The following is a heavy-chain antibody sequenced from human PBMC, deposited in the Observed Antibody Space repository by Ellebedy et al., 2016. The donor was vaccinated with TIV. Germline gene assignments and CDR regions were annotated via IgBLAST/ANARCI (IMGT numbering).Heavy chain of an antibody. J-gene: IGHJ6*02. V-gene: IGHV4-59*08. CDR1: GGSISSYY. Sequence: SETLSLTXTVSGGSISSYYWSWIRQPPGKGLEWIGYIYYSGSTNYNPSLKSRVTISVDTSKNQFSLKLSSVTAADTAVYYCARHPGRLTMVRGVITSHLLVDYGMDVWGQGTTVTVSS. CDR2: IYYSGST. CDR3: ARHPGRLTMVRGVITSHLLVDYGMDV. D-gene: IGHD3-10*01.